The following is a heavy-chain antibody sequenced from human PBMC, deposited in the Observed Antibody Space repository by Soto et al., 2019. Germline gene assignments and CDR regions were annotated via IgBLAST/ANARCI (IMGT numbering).Heavy chain of an antibody. CDR1: GYSISSGYY. CDR3: ARDPSGSYGDYGMDV. Sequence: SETLSLTCAVSGYSISSGYYWGWIRQPPGKGLEWIGSIYHSGSTYYNPSLKSRVTISVDTSKNQFSLKLSSVTAADTAVYYCARDPSGSYGDYGMDVWGQGTTVTVSS. D-gene: IGHD1-26*01. J-gene: IGHJ6*02. CDR2: IYHSGST. V-gene: IGHV4-38-2*02.